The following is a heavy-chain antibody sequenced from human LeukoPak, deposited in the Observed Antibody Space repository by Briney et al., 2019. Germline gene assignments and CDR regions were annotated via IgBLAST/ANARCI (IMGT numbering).Heavy chain of an antibody. J-gene: IGHJ6*02. CDR1: GGPISSYY. D-gene: IGHD3-10*01. CDR3: ARHTYYYDARSSYPYYYGMDV. Sequence: PSETLSLTCTVSGGPISSYYWSWIRQPPGKGLEWIGYIYYSWSTNYNPSLKSRITISVDTSKNQFSLRLSSVTAADTAVYYCARHTYYYDARSSYPYYYGMDVWGQGTTVTVSS. CDR2: IYYSWST. V-gene: IGHV4-59*08.